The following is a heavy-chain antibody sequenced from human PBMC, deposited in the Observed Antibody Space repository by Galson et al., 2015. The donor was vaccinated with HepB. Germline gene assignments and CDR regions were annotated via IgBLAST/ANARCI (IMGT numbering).Heavy chain of an antibody. V-gene: IGHV3-23*01. D-gene: IGHD6-19*01. J-gene: IGHJ4*02. CDR2: ISGSGGST. CDR1: GFTFSSYA. Sequence: SLRLSCAASGFTFSSYAMSWVRQAPGKGLEWVSAISGSGGSTYYADSVKGRFTISRDNSKNTLYLQVNSLRAEDTAVYYCAKCQEPPPGIAVAGSDYWGQGTLVTVSS. CDR3: AKCQEPPPGIAVAGSDY.